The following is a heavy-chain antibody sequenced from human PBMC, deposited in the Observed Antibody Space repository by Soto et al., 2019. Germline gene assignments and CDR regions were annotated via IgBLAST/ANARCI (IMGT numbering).Heavy chain of an antibody. V-gene: IGHV4-59*01. J-gene: IGHJ4*02. CDR3: ARAYGDYVFDY. CDR1: GGSISSYY. D-gene: IGHD4-17*01. CDR2: IYYSGST. Sequence: QVQLQESGPGLVKPSETLSLTCTVSGGSISSYYWSWIRQPPGKGLEWIGYIYYSGSTNYNPSLKTRXTXSXXTSNNQFSLKLSSVTAADTAVYYCARAYGDYVFDYWGQGTLVTVSS.